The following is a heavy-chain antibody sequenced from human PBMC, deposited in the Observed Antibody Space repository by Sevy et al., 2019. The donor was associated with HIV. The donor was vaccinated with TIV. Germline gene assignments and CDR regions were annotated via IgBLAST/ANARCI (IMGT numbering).Heavy chain of an antibody. CDR1: GFTLSNYA. D-gene: IGHD3-22*01. CDR3: AKGYRKYYYDSSGYYGD. CDR2: LSASGGSK. V-gene: IGHV3-23*01. J-gene: IGHJ4*01. Sequence: GGSLRLSCVASGFTLSNYAMSWVRQAPGKGLEWVSILSASGGSKYSAESVKGRVTISRDNTKNTLDLEMNSLRGEDTAVYYCAKGYRKYYYDSSGYYGDWGQGTLVTVSS.